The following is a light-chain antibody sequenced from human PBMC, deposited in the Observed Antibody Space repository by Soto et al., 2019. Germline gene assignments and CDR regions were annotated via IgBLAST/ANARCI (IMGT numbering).Light chain of an antibody. CDR3: CSYAGSSTHYV. J-gene: IGLJ1*01. Sequence: QSALTQPASVSGSPGQSITISCTGTSSDVGSYNLVSWYQQHPGKAPKLMIYEGSKRPSGVSNRFSGSKSGNTASLTISGIQAEDEADYYCCSYAGSSTHYVFGTGTKVTVL. CDR1: SSDVGSYNL. CDR2: EGS. V-gene: IGLV2-23*01.